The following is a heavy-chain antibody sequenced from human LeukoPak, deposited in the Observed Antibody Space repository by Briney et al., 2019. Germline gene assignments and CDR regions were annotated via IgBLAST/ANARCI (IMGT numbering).Heavy chain of an antibody. V-gene: IGHV4-39*07. CDR2: IYYSGST. CDR3: ARVLSDYYDSSGYWDY. D-gene: IGHD3-22*01. J-gene: IGHJ4*02. Sequence: PSETLSLTCTVSGGSISSSSYYWGWIRQPPGKGLEWIGSIYYSGSTYYNPSLKSRVTISVDTSKNQFSLKLSSVTAADTAVYYCARVLSDYYDSSGYWDYWGQGTLVTVSS. CDR1: GGSISSSSYY.